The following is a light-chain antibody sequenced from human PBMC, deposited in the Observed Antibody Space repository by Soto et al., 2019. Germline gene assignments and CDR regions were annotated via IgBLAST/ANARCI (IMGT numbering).Light chain of an antibody. J-gene: IGKJ1*01. CDR2: KAS. V-gene: IGKV1-5*03. CDR1: QSISSW. CDR3: QQYNSSPWT. Sequence: DIQMTQSPSTLSASVGDRVTITCRASQSISSWLAWYQQKPGKAPKLLIYKASSLESGVPSRFSGSGSGTEFTLTISSLQPDDFATYYSQQYNSSPWTFVQGTKVEIK.